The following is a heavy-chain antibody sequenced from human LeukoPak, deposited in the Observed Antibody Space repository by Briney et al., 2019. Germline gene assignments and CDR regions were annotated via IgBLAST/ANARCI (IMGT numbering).Heavy chain of an antibody. V-gene: IGHV1-69*04. CDR1: GGTFSSYA. J-gene: IGHJ4*02. Sequence: SVKVSCKASGGTFSSYAISWVRQAPGQGLEWMGRIIPILGIANYAQKFQGRVTITADKSTSTAYMELSSLRSEDTAVYYCARDSNDFWSGLNGNFDYWGQGTQVTVSS. CDR2: IIPILGIA. CDR3: ARDSNDFWSGLNGNFDY. D-gene: IGHD3-3*01.